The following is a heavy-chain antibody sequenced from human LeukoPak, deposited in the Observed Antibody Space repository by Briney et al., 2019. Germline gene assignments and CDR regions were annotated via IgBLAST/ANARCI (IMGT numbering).Heavy chain of an antibody. V-gene: IGHV3-30*02. J-gene: IGHJ4*02. D-gene: IGHD6-13*01. CDR2: IRYDGSNK. CDR1: GFTFSSHG. CDR3: AKDSGGWYGSYFDY. Sequence: GGSLRLSCAASGFTFSSHGMHWVRQAPGKGLEWVAFIRYDGSNKYYADSVKGRFTISRDNSKNTLYLQMNSLRAEDTAVYYCAKDSGGWYGSYFDYWGQGTLVTVSS.